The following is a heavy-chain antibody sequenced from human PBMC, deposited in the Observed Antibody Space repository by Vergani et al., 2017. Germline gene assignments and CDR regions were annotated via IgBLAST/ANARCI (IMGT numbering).Heavy chain of an antibody. CDR3: ARDPDLSDIVVVPAASLPL. J-gene: IGHJ4*02. CDR1: GFTFSDYY. D-gene: IGHD2-2*01. V-gene: IGHV3-11*01. Sequence: QVQLVESGGGLVKPGGSLRLSCAASGFTFSDYYMRWIRQAPGKGLEWVSYISSSGSTIYYADSVKGRFTISRDNAKNSLYLQMNSLRAEDTAVYYCARDPDLSDIVVVPAASLPLWGQGTLVTVSS. CDR2: ISSSGSTI.